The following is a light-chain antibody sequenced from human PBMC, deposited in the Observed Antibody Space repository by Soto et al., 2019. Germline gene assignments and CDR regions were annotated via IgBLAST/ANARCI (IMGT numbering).Light chain of an antibody. J-gene: IGKJ1*01. V-gene: IGKV1-39*01. Sequence: DLQMTQPPSSLSASVGDRVTIACRASQTISNYLNWYQQKPGKAPKLLIYAASTLQSGVPSRFSGSGSGTDFTLTISSLQPEDFATYYCHQSYSTPTFGQGTKVEIK. CDR3: HQSYSTPT. CDR2: AAS. CDR1: QTISNY.